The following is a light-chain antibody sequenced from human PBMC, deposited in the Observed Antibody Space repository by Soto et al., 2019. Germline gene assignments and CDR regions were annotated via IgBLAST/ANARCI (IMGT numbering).Light chain of an antibody. Sequence: QSALTQPASVSGSPGQSITISCTGTSSNVGSYKLVSWYQQHPGKAPKLMIYEVSNRPSGVSSRFSGSKSGNTASLTISGLQAEDEADYYCGSYTGSIYVFGTGTKLTVL. CDR1: SSNVGSYKL. CDR3: GSYTGSIYV. V-gene: IGLV2-14*02. CDR2: EVS. J-gene: IGLJ1*01.